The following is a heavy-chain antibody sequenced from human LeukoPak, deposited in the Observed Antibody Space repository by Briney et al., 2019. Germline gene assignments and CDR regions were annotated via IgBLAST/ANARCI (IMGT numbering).Heavy chain of an antibody. CDR1: GYTFTSYG. J-gene: IGHJ6*02. V-gene: IGHV1-18*01. CDR2: ISAYNGNT. D-gene: IGHD4/OR15-4a*01. Sequence: ASVKVSCKASGYTFTSYGISWVRQAPGQGLEWMGWISAYNGNTNYAQKLQGRVTMTTDTSTSTAYMELRSLRSDDTAVYYCARGRVLASPLWYYYGMDVWGQGTTVTVSS. CDR3: ARGRVLASPLWYYYGMDV.